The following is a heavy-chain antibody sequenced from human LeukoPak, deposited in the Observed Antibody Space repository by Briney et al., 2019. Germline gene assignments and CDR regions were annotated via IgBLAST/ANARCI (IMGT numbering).Heavy chain of an antibody. Sequence: PSETLSLTCTVSGGSVSSGSYYWSWVRQSPGKGLEWIGYSYYSGSTKYNPSLKSRVTISVDTSKNQFSLKLSSVTAADTAVYYCAREAAGIDYWGQGTLVTVSS. CDR3: AREAAGIDY. J-gene: IGHJ4*02. V-gene: IGHV4-61*01. CDR1: GGSVSSGSYY. CDR2: SYYSGST. D-gene: IGHD6-25*01.